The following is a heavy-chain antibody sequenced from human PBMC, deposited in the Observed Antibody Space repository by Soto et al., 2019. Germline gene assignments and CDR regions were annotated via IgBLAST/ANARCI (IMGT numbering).Heavy chain of an antibody. CDR1: GGSFSGYY. Sequence: PSVTLCLTCAVYGGSFSGYYWTWIRQPPGTGLEWIGEINHSGSTNYNPSLKSRVTISVDTSKNQFSLKLTSVTAADTAVYYCARDKITGLFDYWGQGTLVTVSS. CDR2: INHSGST. V-gene: IGHV4-34*01. J-gene: IGHJ4*02. CDR3: ARDKITGLFDY. D-gene: IGHD2-8*02.